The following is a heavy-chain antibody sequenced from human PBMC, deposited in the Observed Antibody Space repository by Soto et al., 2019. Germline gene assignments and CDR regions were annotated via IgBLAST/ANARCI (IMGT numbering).Heavy chain of an antibody. D-gene: IGHD6-13*01. Sequence: GGSLRLSCTGSGFTFSSYWMSWVRQAPGKGLKWVANIKEDGSEKNYVDSVQGRFTISRDNAKNILYLQMNSLRADDTAVYYCARDFQPNYGRSWAHHWGQGALVTVSS. CDR2: IKEDGSEK. CDR1: GFTFSSYW. V-gene: IGHV3-7*01. J-gene: IGHJ5*02. CDR3: ARDFQPNYGRSWAHH.